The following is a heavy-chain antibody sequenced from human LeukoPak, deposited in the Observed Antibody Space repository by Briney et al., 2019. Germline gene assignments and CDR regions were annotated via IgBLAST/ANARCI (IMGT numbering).Heavy chain of an antibody. CDR3: ARDTRPGITGTY. D-gene: IGHD1-20*01. CDR2: IYHDGRI. Sequence: SETLSLTCTVSGGSISSSNYYWGWIRQPPGKGLEWIGSIYHDGRIDYNPSLKSRVTISRDTSNDQFSLKLSSVTAADTAMYYCARDTRPGITGTYWGQGTLVTVSS. J-gene: IGHJ4*02. CDR1: GGSISSSNYY. V-gene: IGHV4-39*07.